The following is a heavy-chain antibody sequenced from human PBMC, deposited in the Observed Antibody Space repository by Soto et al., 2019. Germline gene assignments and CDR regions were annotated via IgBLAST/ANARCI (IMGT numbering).Heavy chain of an antibody. V-gene: IGHV3-11*01. J-gene: IGHJ4*02. CDR1: GFTLSDYY. D-gene: IGHD3-3*01. CDR2: ISISGTTI. Sequence: QVQLVESGGGLVKPGGSLRLSCAASGFTLSDYYMTWIRQAPGKGLEWVSDISISGTTIHYADSVRGRFTISRDNAKNSPWLQMNTLRAEDTAVYYCARFRGDGYYTFWGQGTLVTVSS. CDR3: ARFRGDGYYTF.